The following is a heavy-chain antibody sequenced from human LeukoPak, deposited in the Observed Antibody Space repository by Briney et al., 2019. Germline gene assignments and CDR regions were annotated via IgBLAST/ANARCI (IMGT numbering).Heavy chain of an antibody. J-gene: IGHJ4*02. CDR1: GFTFSSYG. D-gene: IGHD3-9*01. V-gene: IGHV3-30*02. Sequence: GGSLRLSCAASGFTFSSYGMHWVRQAPGKGLEWVAFIRYDGSNKYYADSAKGRFTISRDNSKNTLYLQMNSLRAEDTAVYYCAKDLYYDILTGPFDYWGQGTLVTVSS. CDR3: AKDLYYDILTGPFDY. CDR2: IRYDGSNK.